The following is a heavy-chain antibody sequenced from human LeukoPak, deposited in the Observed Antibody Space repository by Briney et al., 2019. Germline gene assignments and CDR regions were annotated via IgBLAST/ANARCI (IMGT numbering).Heavy chain of an antibody. CDR2: INPNSGGT. V-gene: IGHV1-2*02. CDR1: GYTFTGYY. Sequence: ASVKVSCKASGYTFTGYYMHWVRQAPGQGLEWMGWINPNSGGTNYAQKFQGRVTMTRDTSISTAYMELSRLRSDDTAVYYCAGRGIAVAGPLYYYYYYMDVWGKGTTVTVSS. D-gene: IGHD6-19*01. CDR3: AGRGIAVAGPLYYYYYYMDV. J-gene: IGHJ6*03.